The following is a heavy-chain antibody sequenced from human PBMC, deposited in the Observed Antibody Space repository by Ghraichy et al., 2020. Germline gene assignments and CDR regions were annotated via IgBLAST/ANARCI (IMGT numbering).Heavy chain of an antibody. CDR1: GFTFSNAW. CDR3: TTPFMPYYDSSGYYYDDY. J-gene: IGHJ4*02. Sequence: GESLNISCAASGFTFSNAWMSWVRQAPGKGLEWVGRIKSKTDGGTTDYAAPVKGRFTISRDDSKNTLYLQMNSLKTEDTAVYYCTTPFMPYYDSSGYYYDDYWGQGTLVTVSS. CDR2: IKSKTDGGTT. V-gene: IGHV3-15*01. D-gene: IGHD3-22*01.